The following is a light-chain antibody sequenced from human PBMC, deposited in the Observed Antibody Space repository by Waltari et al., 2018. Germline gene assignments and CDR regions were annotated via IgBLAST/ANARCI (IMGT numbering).Light chain of an antibody. CDR2: DAS. J-gene: IGKJ3*01. CDR3: QQYDNLPFT. CDR1: QDISNY. V-gene: IGKV1-33*01. Sequence: DIQMTQSPSSLSASVGDRVTITCQARQDISNYLNWYQQKPGKAPKLLIYDASNLETGVPSRSSGSGSGTDFTFTISSLQPEDIATYYCQQYDNLPFTFGPGTKVDIK.